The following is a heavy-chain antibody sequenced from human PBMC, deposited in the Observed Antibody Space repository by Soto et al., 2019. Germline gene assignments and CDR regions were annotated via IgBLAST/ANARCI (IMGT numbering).Heavy chain of an antibody. CDR2: MQHTGNT. D-gene: IGHD3-16*01. CDR3: AKDVSSRRWFDP. Sequence: SETLSLTCAVSGASIRSYHWSWIRQPAGKGLEWIGRMQHTGNTNYNPSRKSRVTMSVDTSKNQISLKMTSVTAADTAVYFCAKDVSSRRWFDPWGQGILVTVSS. V-gene: IGHV4-4*07. CDR1: GASIRSYH. J-gene: IGHJ5*02.